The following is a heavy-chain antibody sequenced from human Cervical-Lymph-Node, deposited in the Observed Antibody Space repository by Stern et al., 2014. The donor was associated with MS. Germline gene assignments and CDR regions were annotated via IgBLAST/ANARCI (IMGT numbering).Heavy chain of an antibody. CDR3: ARSRDAYSPLAY. J-gene: IGHJ4*02. CDR2: IYYSGST. V-gene: IGHV4-59*01. D-gene: IGHD5-24*01. Sequence: VQLVESGPGLVKPSETLSLTCTVSGGSISGYDCSWIRQPPGKGLEWIGHIYYSGSTNYMPSLKIRVSISIDTPKNQFSLKLSSVTAADTAVYYCARSRDAYSPLAYWGQGALVTVSS. CDR1: GGSISGYD.